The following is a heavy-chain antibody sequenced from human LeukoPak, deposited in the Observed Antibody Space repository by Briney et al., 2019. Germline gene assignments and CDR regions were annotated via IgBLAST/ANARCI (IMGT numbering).Heavy chain of an antibody. CDR3: ARDRELLWFGESDAFDI. V-gene: IGHV1-2*06. J-gene: IGHJ3*02. CDR1: GYTFTSYG. D-gene: IGHD3-10*01. Sequence: ASVKVSCKASGYTFTSYGISWVRQAPGQGLEWMGRINPNSGGTNYAQKFQGRVTMTRDTSISTAYMELSRLRSDDTAVYYCARDRELLWFGESDAFDIWGQGTMVTVSS. CDR2: INPNSGGT.